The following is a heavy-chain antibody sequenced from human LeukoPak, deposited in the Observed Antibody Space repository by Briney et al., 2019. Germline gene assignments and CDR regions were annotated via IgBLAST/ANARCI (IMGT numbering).Heavy chain of an antibody. CDR2: IYYSGST. V-gene: IGHV4-39*07. CDR3: ARDLQGLWLDY. CDR1: GGSISSSSYY. Sequence: SETLSLTCTVSGGSISSSSYYWGWIRQPPGKGLEWIGSIYYSGSTYYNPSLKSRVTISVDTSKNQFSLKLSSVTAADTAVYYCARDLQGLWLDYWGQGTLVTVSS. D-gene: IGHD5-18*01. J-gene: IGHJ4*02.